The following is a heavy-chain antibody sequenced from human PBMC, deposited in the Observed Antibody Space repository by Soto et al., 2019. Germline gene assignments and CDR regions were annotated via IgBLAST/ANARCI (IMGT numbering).Heavy chain of an antibody. CDR1: GFTFSNYG. V-gene: IGHV3-30*18. CDR2: ISYDGSNK. D-gene: IGHD2-2*03. J-gene: IGHJ4*02. Sequence: QVQLVESEGGVVQPGRSLRLSCAASGFTFSNYGMHWVRQAPGKGLEWVAVISYDGSNKYYTDSVKGRFTISRDNSKNTLYLQMNSLSPDDTAVYYCAKDPFAKSESYPGYWGQGTLVTVSS. CDR3: AKDPFAKSESYPGY.